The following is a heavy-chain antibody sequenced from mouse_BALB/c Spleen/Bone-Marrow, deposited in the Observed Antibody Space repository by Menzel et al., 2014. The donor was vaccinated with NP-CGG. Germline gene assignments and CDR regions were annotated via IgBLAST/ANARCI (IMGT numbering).Heavy chain of an antibody. CDR3: ARVTADWYFDV. D-gene: IGHD1-1*01. Sequence: DVKLAESGPELVKPGASVKISCKASGYSFTGYFMNWVMQSHGKSLEWIGRINPYNGDTFYNQKFKSKATLTVDKSSSTAHMELRSLASEDSAVYYCARVTADWYFDVWGAGTTVTVSS. V-gene: IGHV1-20*02. CDR2: INPYNGDT. J-gene: IGHJ1*01. CDR1: GYSFTGYF.